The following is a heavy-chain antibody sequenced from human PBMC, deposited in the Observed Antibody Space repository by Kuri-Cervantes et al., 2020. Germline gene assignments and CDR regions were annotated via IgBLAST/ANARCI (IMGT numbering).Heavy chain of an antibody. CDR1: GFTVSSNY. D-gene: IGHD1-26*01. CDR2: IYSGGST. J-gene: IGHJ3*02. CDR3: AKLRLSGTYYPDAFDI. V-gene: IGHV3-53*05. Sequence: GESLKISCAASGFTVSSNYMSWVRQAPGKGLEWVSVIYSGGSTYYADSVKGRFTISRDNSKNSLYLQMNSLRTEDTAFYYCAKLRLSGTYYPDAFDIWGQGTVVTVSS.